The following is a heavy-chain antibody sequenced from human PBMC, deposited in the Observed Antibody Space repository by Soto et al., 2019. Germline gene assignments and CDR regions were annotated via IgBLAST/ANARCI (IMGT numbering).Heavy chain of an antibody. Sequence: SYAMTWVRQAPGKGLEWVSGVSGTGGSAYYADSVKGRFTISRDKSTNTLYLHMNSLRAEDTAVYYCARGSAYSDYDLEYWGQGTLVTVSS. CDR1: SYA. D-gene: IGHD4-17*01. V-gene: IGHV3-23*01. CDR3: ARGSAYSDYDLEY. CDR2: VSGTGGSA. J-gene: IGHJ4*02.